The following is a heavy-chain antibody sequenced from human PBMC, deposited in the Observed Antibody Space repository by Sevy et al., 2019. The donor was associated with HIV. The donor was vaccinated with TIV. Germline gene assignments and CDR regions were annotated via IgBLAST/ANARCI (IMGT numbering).Heavy chain of an antibody. CDR3: ARDLEFYDYGDYGPAFMPDY. V-gene: IGHV3-33*01. J-gene: IGHJ4*02. CDR1: GFTFSTYG. CDR2: VWFDGSNT. D-gene: IGHD4-17*01. Sequence: GGSLRLSCAASGFTFSTYGMHWVRQAPGKGLEWVAVVWFDGSNTDYADSVKGRFTISRDIAKNTLHLQMNSLRAEDMAVYYCARDLEFYDYGDYGPAFMPDYWGQGTLVTVSS.